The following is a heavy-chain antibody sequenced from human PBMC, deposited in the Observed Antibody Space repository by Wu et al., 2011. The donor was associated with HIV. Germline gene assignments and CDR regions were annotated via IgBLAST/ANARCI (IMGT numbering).Heavy chain of an antibody. D-gene: IGHD5-18*01. J-gene: IGHJ6*03. V-gene: IGHV1-69*05. Sequence: KKPGSSVKVVLQGFWRHLQQLCYQLGATGPGQGLEWMGGIIPVFGTVNYAQKFQGRVTITTDESTSTAYMELSSLRSEDTAVYFCARWMEYTYGNYHYYHYMDVWGKGTTVTVSS. CDR3: ARWMEYTYGNYHYYHYMDV. CDR1: RHLQQLC. CDR2: IIPVFGTV.